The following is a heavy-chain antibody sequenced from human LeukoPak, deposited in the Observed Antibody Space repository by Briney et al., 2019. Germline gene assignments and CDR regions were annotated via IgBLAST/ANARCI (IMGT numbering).Heavy chain of an antibody. CDR2: IYYSGST. Sequence: SETLSLTCTVSGGSISSYYWSWIWQPPGKGLEWIGYIYYSGSTNYNPSLKSRVTISVDTSKNQFSLKLSSVTAADTAVYYCARVRHANYYYYYYGMDVWGQGTTVTVSS. J-gene: IGHJ6*02. D-gene: IGHD1-1*01. CDR1: GGSISSYY. V-gene: IGHV4-59*01. CDR3: ARVRHANYYYYYYGMDV.